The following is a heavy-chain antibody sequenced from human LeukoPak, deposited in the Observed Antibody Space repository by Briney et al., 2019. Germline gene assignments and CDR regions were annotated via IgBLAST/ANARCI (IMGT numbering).Heavy chain of an antibody. J-gene: IGHJ4*02. Sequence: SVKVSCKASGGTFSSYAISWLRQAAGRGLEWMGRIIPVFGIANYAQKFQGRVTITADKSTSTAYMELSSLRSEDTAVYYCARISRIRHAWLHRYYFDYWGQGTLVTVSS. V-gene: IGHV1-69*04. CDR1: GGTFSSYA. D-gene: IGHD5-24*01. CDR2: IIPVFGIA. CDR3: ARISRIRHAWLHRYYFDY.